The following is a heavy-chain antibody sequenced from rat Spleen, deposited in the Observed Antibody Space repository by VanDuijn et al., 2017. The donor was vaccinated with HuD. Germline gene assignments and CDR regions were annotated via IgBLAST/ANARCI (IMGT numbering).Heavy chain of an antibody. CDR1: GFTFSNYD. CDR2: ISTGGGNT. D-gene: IGHD1-6*01. CDR3: ARHGTYTTGIYY. Sequence: EVQLVESGGGLVQPGRSLKLSCAASGFTFSNYDMAWVRQAPTKGLEWVASISTGGGNTYYRDSVKGRFTISRDNAKSTLYLQMDSLRSEDTATYYCARHGTYTTGIYYWGQGVMVTVSS. J-gene: IGHJ2*01. V-gene: IGHV5S23*01.